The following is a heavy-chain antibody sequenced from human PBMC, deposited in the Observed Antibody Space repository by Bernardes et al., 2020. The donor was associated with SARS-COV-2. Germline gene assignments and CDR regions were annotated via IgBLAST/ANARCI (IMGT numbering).Heavy chain of an antibody. J-gene: IGHJ6*02. CDR1: GFTFSDYY. D-gene: IGHD3-9*01. Sequence: GGSLRLSRAASGFTFSDYYMSWIRQAPGKGLEWVSYIRSSGSTIYYADSVKGRFTISRDNAKNSLYLQMNSLRAEDTAVYYCARGGLSGYYPHYYDHYGMDVWGQGTTVTVSS. V-gene: IGHV3-11*01. CDR2: IRSSGSTI. CDR3: ARGGLSGYYPHYYDHYGMDV.